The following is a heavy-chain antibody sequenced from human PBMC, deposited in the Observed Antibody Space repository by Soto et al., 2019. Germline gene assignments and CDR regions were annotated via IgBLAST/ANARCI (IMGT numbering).Heavy chain of an antibody. CDR2: ISGSGGST. CDR1: GFTFSSYA. CDR3: AKDHGIVVVVPAAFDY. J-gene: IGHJ4*02. Sequence: GGSLILSCAASGFTFSSYAMSWVRQAPGKGLEWVSAISGSGGSTYYADSVKGRFTISRDNSKNTLYLQMNSLRAEDTAVYYCAKDHGIVVVVPAAFDYWGQGTLVTVSS. V-gene: IGHV3-23*01. D-gene: IGHD2-2*01.